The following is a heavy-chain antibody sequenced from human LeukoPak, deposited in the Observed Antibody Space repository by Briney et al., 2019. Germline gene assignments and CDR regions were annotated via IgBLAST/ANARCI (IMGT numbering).Heavy chain of an antibody. V-gene: IGHV3-33*08. CDR2: IWYDGSNK. D-gene: IGHD4-23*01. Sequence: GGSLRLSCAASGFTFSSYWMHWVRQAPGKGLEWVAVIWYDGSNKYYADSVKGRFTISRDNPKNTLYVQMNSLRAEDTAVYYCARGRGADYGGNSGYFDYWGQGTLVTVSS. CDR1: GFTFSSYW. CDR3: ARGRGADYGGNSGYFDY. J-gene: IGHJ4*02.